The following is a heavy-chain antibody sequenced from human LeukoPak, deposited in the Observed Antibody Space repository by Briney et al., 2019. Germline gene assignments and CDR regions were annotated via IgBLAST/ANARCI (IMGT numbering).Heavy chain of an antibody. CDR1: GFTFNKYW. CDR2: IKQDGSEK. CDR3: AREKEGYCSRTSCYLDYYYYYMDV. V-gene: IGHV3-7*01. D-gene: IGHD2-2*01. J-gene: IGHJ6*03. Sequence: PGGSLRLSCAASGFTFNKYWMSWVRQAPGKGLEWVANIKQDGSEKYYVDSVKGRFTISRDNAKNSLYLQMNSLRAEDTAVYYCAREKEGYCSRTSCYLDYYYYYMDVWGKGTTVTISS.